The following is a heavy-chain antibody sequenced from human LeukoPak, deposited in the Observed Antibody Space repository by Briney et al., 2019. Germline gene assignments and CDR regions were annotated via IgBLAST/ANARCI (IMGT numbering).Heavy chain of an antibody. J-gene: IGHJ6*03. V-gene: IGHV4-59*01. CDR3: ARGRVSSSTWYSTYYYFFYMDF. Sequence: SETLSLTCTVSDDSITMYYWTWIRQPPGKGLEWIGYVDHTGTAKFNPSLNGRVSISRDTSKNFFSLRLRSVTAADTAVYFCARGRVSSSTWYSTYYYFFYMDFWGKGTTVTVSS. D-gene: IGHD4-11*01. CDR2: VDHTGTA. CDR1: DDSITMYY.